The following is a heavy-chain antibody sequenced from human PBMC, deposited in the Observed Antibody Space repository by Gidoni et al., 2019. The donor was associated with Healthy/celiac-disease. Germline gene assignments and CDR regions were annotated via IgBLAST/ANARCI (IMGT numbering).Heavy chain of an antibody. D-gene: IGHD2-8*01. CDR1: GSTFDDYA. CDR3: AKDGPHCTNGVCYIDY. J-gene: IGHJ4*02. CDR2: ISGNSGSI. V-gene: IGHV3-9*01. Sequence: EVQLVESGGGLVQPGGSLRISCAASGSTFDDYAMHWVRPAPGKGLEWVSGISGNSGSIGYADSVKGRFTISRDNAKNSLYLQMNSLRAEDTALYYCAKDGPHCTNGVCYIDYWGQGTLVTVSS.